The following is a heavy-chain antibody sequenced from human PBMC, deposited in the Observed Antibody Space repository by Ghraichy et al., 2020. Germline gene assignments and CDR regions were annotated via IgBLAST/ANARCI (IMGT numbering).Heavy chain of an antibody. CDR1: GFTFSSYW. CDR2: IKQDGSEK. CDR3: VSSMGGGYYFDY. V-gene: IGHV3-7*01. J-gene: IGHJ4*02. D-gene: IGHD3-3*01. Sequence: GALRLSCAASGFTFSSYWMSWVRQAPGKGLEWVANIKQDGSEKYYVDSVKGRFTISRDNAKNSLYLQMNSPRAEDTAVYYCVSSMGGGYYFDYWGQGTLVTVSS.